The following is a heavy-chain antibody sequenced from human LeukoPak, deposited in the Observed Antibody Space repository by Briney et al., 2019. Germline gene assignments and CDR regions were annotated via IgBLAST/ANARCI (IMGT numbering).Heavy chain of an antibody. CDR3: ARGQYYDSSGFDC. V-gene: IGHV3-53*01. CDR2: LYSSGNT. CDR1: GFRVSSNY. Sequence: PGGSLRLSCAASGFRVSSNYMSWVRQAPGKGLEWVSVLYSSGNTYYTDSLKGRFTISRDDSKNTVYLQMNSLRVEDTAVYYCARGQYYDSSGFDCWGQGTLVTVSS. D-gene: IGHD3-22*01. J-gene: IGHJ4*02.